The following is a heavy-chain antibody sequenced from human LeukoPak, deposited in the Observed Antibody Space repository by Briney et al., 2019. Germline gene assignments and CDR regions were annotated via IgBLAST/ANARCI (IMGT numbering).Heavy chain of an antibody. D-gene: IGHD1-26*01. J-gene: IGHJ4*02. CDR1: GYTFTGYY. CDR2: INPNSGCT. Sequence: ASVKVSCKASGYTFTGYYMHWVRQARGQGLEWSGLINPNSGCTNYAPKLQGRVTMATDTSTSTAYIELRSLRYDDTAVYYCARELVWELPAYSGQGALVTVSS. V-gene: IGHV1-2*02. CDR3: ARELVWELPAY.